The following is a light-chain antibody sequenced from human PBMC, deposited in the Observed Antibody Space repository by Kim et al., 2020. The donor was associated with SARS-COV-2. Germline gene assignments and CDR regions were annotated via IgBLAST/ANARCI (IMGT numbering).Light chain of an antibody. CDR1: KLGNKY. CDR2: QDT. CDR3: QTWDSITVV. J-gene: IGLJ2*01. Sequence: SVSLGQTASITCSGDKLGNKYACWYQQKPGQSPVLVIYQDTKRPSGIPERFSGSNSGNTATLTISGTQAMDEADYYCQTWDSITVVFGGGTQLTVL. V-gene: IGLV3-1*01.